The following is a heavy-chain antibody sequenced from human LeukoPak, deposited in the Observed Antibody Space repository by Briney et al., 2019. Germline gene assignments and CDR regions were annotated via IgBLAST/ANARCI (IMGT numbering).Heavy chain of an antibody. J-gene: IGHJ3*02. D-gene: IGHD2-2*02. CDR2: IIPILGIA. Sequence: GASVKVSCKASGGTFSSYAISWVRQAPGQGLEWMGRIIPILGIANYAQKFQGRVTITADKSTSTAYMELSSLRSEDTAVYYCARVALSGPAAISSDAFDIWGQGTMVTVSS. V-gene: IGHV1-69*04. CDR3: ARVALSGPAAISSDAFDI. CDR1: GGTFSSYA.